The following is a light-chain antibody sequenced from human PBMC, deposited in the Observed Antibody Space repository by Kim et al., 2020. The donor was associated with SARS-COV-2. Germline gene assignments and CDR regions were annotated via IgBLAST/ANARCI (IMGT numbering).Light chain of an antibody. CDR1: PGVSSVN. CDR2: GAS. V-gene: IGKV3-20*01. CDR3: QQYGSSPIT. J-gene: IGKJ5*01. Sequence: SPGERATLSCRADPGVSSVNLAWYQQKAGQAPRLLNCGASTRATGIPDRFSGSGSGTDFALTISRLEPEGFAVYSCQQYGSSPITFGHGTRLEIE.